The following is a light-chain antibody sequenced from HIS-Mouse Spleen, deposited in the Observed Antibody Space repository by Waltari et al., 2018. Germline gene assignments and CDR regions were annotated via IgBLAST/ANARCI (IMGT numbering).Light chain of an antibody. Sequence: QSALTQPASVSGSPGQSIPISCTGTSGDFCVYTLFSWYQQHPGKAPKLMIYEGSKRPSGVSNRFSGSKSGNTASLTISGLQAEDEADYYCCSYAGSSTWVFGGGTKLTVL. J-gene: IGLJ3*02. CDR1: SGDFCVYTL. CDR3: CSYAGSSTWV. V-gene: IGLV2-23*01. CDR2: EGS.